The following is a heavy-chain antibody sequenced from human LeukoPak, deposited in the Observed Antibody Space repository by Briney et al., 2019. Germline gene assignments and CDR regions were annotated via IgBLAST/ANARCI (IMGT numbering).Heavy chain of an antibody. CDR3: ARDLVTAAGIAARPYAFDI. J-gene: IGHJ3*02. Sequence: ASVKVSCKASGYTFTSHYMHWVRQAPGQGLEWMGIINPSGGSTSYAQKFQGRVTMTRDTSTSTVYMELSSLRSEDTAVYYCARDLVTAAGIAARPYAFDIWGQGTMVTVSS. D-gene: IGHD6-6*01. CDR2: INPSGGST. V-gene: IGHV1-46*01. CDR1: GYTFTSHY.